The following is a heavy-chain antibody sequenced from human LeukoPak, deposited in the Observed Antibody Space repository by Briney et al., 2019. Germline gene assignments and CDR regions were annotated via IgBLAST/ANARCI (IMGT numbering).Heavy chain of an antibody. J-gene: IGHJ4*02. CDR2: IWYDGSNK. CDR3: AREFNWNSRYYFDY. Sequence: GGSLRLSCAASGFTFSSYGMHWVRQARDKGLEWVAFIWYDGSNKYYADSVKGRFTISRDNSKNTLYLQMNSLRAEDTAVYYCAREFNWNSRYYFDYWGQGTLVTVSS. D-gene: IGHD1-7*01. V-gene: IGHV3-33*01. CDR1: GFTFSSYG.